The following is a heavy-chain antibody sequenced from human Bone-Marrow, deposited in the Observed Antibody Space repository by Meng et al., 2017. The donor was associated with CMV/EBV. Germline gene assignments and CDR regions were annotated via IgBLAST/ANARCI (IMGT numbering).Heavy chain of an antibody. CDR1: GGTFSSYA. CDR2: IIPIFGTA. V-gene: IGHV1-69*05. Sequence: SVKVSCKASGGTFSSYAISWVRQAPGQGLEWMGGIIPIFGTANYAQKFQGRVTITTDESTSTAYMELSSLRSEDTAVYYCARVIPGDVVVPAARNYYYGMDGWGQGTTVTVSS. D-gene: IGHD2-2*01. CDR3: ARVIPGDVVVPAARNYYYGMDG. J-gene: IGHJ6*02.